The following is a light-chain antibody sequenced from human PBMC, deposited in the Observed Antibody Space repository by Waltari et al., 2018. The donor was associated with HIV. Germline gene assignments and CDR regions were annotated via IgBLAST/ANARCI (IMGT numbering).Light chain of an antibody. Sequence: QSALPHPASVSGSPGQGITISCPGTSIDVGVLKYSSWYQQHPGKAPKLIIYEVSNRPLGVSNRFSGSKSGNTASLTISGLQAEDEADYYCSSFTSRTTWVFGGGTKLTVL. J-gene: IGLJ3*02. V-gene: IGLV2-14*01. CDR3: SSFTSRTTWV. CDR1: SIDVGVLKY. CDR2: EVS.